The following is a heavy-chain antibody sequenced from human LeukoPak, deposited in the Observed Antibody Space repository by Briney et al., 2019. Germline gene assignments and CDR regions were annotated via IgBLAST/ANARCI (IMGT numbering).Heavy chain of an antibody. J-gene: IGHJ4*02. CDR3: ARASIFGVVIPYDY. V-gene: IGHV1-24*01. Sequence: ASVKVSCKVSGYNFNELSMHWVRQAPGKGLEWMGGFDPEDGETIYAQKLQGRVTMTTDTSTSTAYMELRSLRSDDTAVYYCARASIFGVVIPYDYWGQGTLVTVSS. CDR1: GYNFNELS. CDR2: FDPEDGET. D-gene: IGHD3-3*01.